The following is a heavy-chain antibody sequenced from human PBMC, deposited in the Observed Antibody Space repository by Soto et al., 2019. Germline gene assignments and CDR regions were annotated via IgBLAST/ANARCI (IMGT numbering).Heavy chain of an antibody. D-gene: IGHD2-2*01. V-gene: IGHV3-23*01. CDR2: ISGSGGST. CDR3: EKVSRMEEGYFAY. Sequence: GGSLRLSCAASGFTFSSYAMSWVRQAPGKGLEWVSAISGSGGSTYYADSVKGRLTISRDNSKNTLYLQMNSLRAEETDVYYCEKVSRMEEGYFAYWGQGTLVTLSS. CDR1: GFTFSSYA. J-gene: IGHJ4*02.